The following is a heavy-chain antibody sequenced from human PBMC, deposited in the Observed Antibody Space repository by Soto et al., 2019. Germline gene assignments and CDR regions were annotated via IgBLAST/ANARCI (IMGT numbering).Heavy chain of an antibody. D-gene: IGHD3-22*01. J-gene: IGHJ4*02. CDR2: IYPGDSDT. CDR3: ARLGGAPYDSSGYYYVLNY. V-gene: IGHV5-51*01. Sequence: PGESLKISCKGSGYSFTSYWIGWVRQMPGKGLEWMGIIYPGDSDTRYSPSFQGQVTISADKSISTAYLQWSSLKASDTAMYYCARLGGAPYDSSGYYYVLNYWGQGTLVTVSS. CDR1: GYSFTSYW.